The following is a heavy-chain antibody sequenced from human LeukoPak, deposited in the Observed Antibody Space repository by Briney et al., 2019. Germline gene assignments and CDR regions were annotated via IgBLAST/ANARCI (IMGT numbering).Heavy chain of an antibody. CDR3: ALPDYDILTGYYRGPVSRY. CDR2: ISGSGGST. Sequence: PGGSLRLSCAASGFTFSSYAMSWVRQAPGKGLEWVSAISGSGGSTYYADSVKGRFTISRDNSKNTLYLQMNSLRAEDTAVYYCALPDYDILTGYYRGPVSRYWGQGTLVTVSS. J-gene: IGHJ4*02. V-gene: IGHV3-23*01. CDR1: GFTFSSYA. D-gene: IGHD3-9*01.